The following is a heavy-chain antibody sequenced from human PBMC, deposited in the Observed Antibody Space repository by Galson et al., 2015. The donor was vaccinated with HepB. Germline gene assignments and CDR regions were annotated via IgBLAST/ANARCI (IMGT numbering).Heavy chain of an antibody. CDR3: TRGTSGAFDF. CDR1: GFIYSNSW. V-gene: IGHV3-7*01. J-gene: IGHJ3*01. Sequence: SLRLSCAASGFIYSNSWMGWVRQAPGKGLEWVANIKPDGGDKYYVDSVRGRFTISRDNAKNSLYLQMNSLRVEDTAVYYCTRGTSGAFDFWGQGTMVTVSS. CDR2: IKPDGGDK.